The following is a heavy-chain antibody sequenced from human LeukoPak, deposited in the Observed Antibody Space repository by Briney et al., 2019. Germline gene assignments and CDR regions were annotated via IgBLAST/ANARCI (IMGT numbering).Heavy chain of an antibody. CDR3: AKVILRPHDAFDI. CDR2: ISGSGGST. CDR1: GFTFSSYA. D-gene: IGHD3-16*02. J-gene: IGHJ3*02. Sequence: GGSLRLSCAASGFTFSSYAKSWVHQAPGKGLEWVSAISGSGGSTYYADSVKGRFTISRDNSKNTLYLQMNSLRAEDTAVYYCAKVILRPHDAFDIWGQGTMVTVSS. V-gene: IGHV3-23*01.